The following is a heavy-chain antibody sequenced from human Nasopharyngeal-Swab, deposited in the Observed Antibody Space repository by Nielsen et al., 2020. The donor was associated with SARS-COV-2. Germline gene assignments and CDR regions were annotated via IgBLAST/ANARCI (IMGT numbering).Heavy chain of an antibody. J-gene: IGHJ4*02. CDR1: GGSFSGYY. D-gene: IGHD4-17*01. CDR2: INHSGST. CDR3: ARGNGAFDY. V-gene: IGHV4-34*01. Sequence: SQTLSLTCAVYGGSFSGYYWSWIRQPPGKGLEWIGEINHSGSTNYNPSLKSRVTISVDTSKNQFSLKLSSVTSADTAVYYCARGNGAFDYWGQGTLVPSPQ.